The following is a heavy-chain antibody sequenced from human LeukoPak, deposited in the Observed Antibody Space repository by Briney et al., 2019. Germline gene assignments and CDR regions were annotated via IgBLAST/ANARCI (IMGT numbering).Heavy chain of an antibody. D-gene: IGHD4-17*01. Sequence: ASVKVSCKASGYTFTGYYMHWVRQAPGQGLEWMGWINPNSGGTNYAQKFQGRVTMTRDTSISTAYMELSRLRSDGTAVYYCARGFFHGDNGLRYYGMDVWGQGTTVTVSS. CDR3: ARGFFHGDNGLRYYGMDV. J-gene: IGHJ6*02. CDR2: INPNSGGT. CDR1: GYTFTGYY. V-gene: IGHV1-2*02.